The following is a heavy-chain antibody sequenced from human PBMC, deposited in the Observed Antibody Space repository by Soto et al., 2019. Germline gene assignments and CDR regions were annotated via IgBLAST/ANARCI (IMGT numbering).Heavy chain of an antibody. D-gene: IGHD1-26*01. CDR2: ISYDGSNK. Sequence: PGGSLRLSCAASGFTFSNYGMHWVRQAPGKGLEWVAVISYDGSNKYYADSVKGRFTISRDNSKNTLYLQMNSLRAEDTAMYYCAKDLGSGSYLFDAFDIWGQGTMVTVSS. CDR3: AKDLGSGSYLFDAFDI. V-gene: IGHV3-30*18. J-gene: IGHJ3*02. CDR1: GFTFSNYG.